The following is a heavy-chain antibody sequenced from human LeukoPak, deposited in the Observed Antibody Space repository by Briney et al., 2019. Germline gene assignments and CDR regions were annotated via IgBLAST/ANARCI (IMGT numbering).Heavy chain of an antibody. D-gene: IGHD4-11*01. CDR2: MYYSGSI. CDR1: GGSISSSNYY. CDR3: ARRPIDYPNHYFDY. V-gene: IGHV4-39*07. Sequence: SETLSLTCTVSGGSISSSNYYWGWIRQPPSKGLEWIGSMYYSGSIFYNPSLKSRVTISVNTSKNQFSLKVSSVTAADTAVYYCARRPIDYPNHYFDYWGQGTLVTVSS. J-gene: IGHJ4*02.